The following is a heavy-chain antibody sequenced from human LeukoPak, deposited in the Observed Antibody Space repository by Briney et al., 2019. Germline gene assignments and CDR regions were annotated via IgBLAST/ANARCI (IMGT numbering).Heavy chain of an antibody. D-gene: IGHD2-15*01. Sequence: GGSLRLSCAASGFTFSSYAMSWVRQAPGRGLEWVSGISESGGSTYYADPVKGRFTISRDNSENTLYLQMNSLRAEDTAVYYCAKFSKDIWARSDYWGQGTLVTVSS. J-gene: IGHJ4*02. CDR3: AKFSKDIWARSDY. CDR1: GFTFSSYA. CDR2: ISESGGST. V-gene: IGHV3-23*01.